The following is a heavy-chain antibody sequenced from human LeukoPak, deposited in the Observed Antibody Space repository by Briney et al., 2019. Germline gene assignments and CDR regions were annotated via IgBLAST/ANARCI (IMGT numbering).Heavy chain of an antibody. J-gene: IGHJ4*02. CDR1: GYVFTRYG. D-gene: IGHD2-15*01. Sequence: ASVTVSCKASGYVFTRYGINWVRQAPGQGHGRMGWINAHYGIPNYAQKFQARVTITTDTSTTAAYMELRSLRPDDRSVYYWARDFFHGHCSGLSCFLLASWGEGYVGTVSS. CDR3: ARDFFHGHCSGLSCFLLAS. V-gene: IGHV1-18*04. CDR2: INAHYGIP.